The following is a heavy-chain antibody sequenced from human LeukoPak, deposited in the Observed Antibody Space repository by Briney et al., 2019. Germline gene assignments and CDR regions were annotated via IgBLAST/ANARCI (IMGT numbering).Heavy chain of an antibody. J-gene: IGHJ5*02. CDR2: FYYSGST. V-gene: IGHV4-34*01. D-gene: IGHD3-22*01. Sequence: SETLSLTCAVYGGSFSGYYWSWIRQPPGKGLEWIGSFYYSGSTYYNPSLKSRVTISVDTSKKQFSLKLRSVTAADTGVYYCARKGPGMSMISFDRWGQGTLVTVSS. CDR1: GGSFSGYY. CDR3: ARKGPGMSMISFDR.